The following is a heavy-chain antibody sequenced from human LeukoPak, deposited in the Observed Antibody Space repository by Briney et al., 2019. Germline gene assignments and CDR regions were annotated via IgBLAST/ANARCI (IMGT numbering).Heavy chain of an antibody. Sequence: SETLSLTCAVSGYSLSSGYYWGWIRQPPGKGLEWIGSIYHSGSTYYNPSLKSRVTISVDTSKNQFSLKLSSVTAADTAVYYCARRGYYYDSSGNNWFDPWGQGTLVTVSS. D-gene: IGHD3-22*01. CDR3: ARRGYYYDSSGNNWFDP. CDR1: GYSLSSGYY. J-gene: IGHJ5*02. CDR2: IYHSGST. V-gene: IGHV4-38-2*01.